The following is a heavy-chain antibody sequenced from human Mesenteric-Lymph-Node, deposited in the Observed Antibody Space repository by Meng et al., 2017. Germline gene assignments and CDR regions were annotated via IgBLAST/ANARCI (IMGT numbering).Heavy chain of an antibody. CDR2: IDPNSGVT. J-gene: IGHJ4*02. D-gene: IGHD6-13*01. CDR1: GSTSTAYY. Sequence: QVQPVQSGAEVRKPGPSVKVSCTPSGSTSTAYYIHWVRQAPGQGLDWMGRIDPNSGVTEYAQKFQGRVTVTGDTSISTAYMELSRLRSDDTAIYYCVRDEDISAAGKLFGDYWGQGTLVTVSS. V-gene: IGHV1-2*06. CDR3: VRDEDISAAGKLFGDY.